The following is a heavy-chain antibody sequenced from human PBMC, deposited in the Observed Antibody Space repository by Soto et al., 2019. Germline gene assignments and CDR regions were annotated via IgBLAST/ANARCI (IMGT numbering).Heavy chain of an antibody. D-gene: IGHD3-10*01. CDR3: ARQPITIVRGGWEYSFDY. V-gene: IGHV4-39*01. CDR1: GDSISSSSSYY. Sequence: QLLLQESGPGLVKPSETLSLTCSVSGDSISSSSSYYWAWIRQPPGKGLQWIGSMYYSGSTYYNPSLKSRLTLSLDTSKNQLSLKLSSVTAADTAVFYCARQPITIVRGGWEYSFDYWGQGALVTVSS. CDR2: MYYSGST. J-gene: IGHJ4*02.